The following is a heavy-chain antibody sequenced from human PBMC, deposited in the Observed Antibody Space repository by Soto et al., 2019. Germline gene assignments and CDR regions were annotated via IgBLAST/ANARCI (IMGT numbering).Heavy chain of an antibody. D-gene: IGHD5-18*01. CDR3: AKSYCYGSYWYFGD. J-gene: IGHJ4*02. Sequence: QVQLVQSGAEVKKPGSSVKVSCKASGYTFSTYGVSWVRQAPGQGLEWMGWITVSSGNTNYIDNLQGGFTMTADTSTSTAYMELWRLTSDDTAVYYCAKSYCYGSYWYFGDWGQGTLVIVSS. V-gene: IGHV1-18*04. CDR1: GYTFSTYG. CDR2: ITVSSGNT.